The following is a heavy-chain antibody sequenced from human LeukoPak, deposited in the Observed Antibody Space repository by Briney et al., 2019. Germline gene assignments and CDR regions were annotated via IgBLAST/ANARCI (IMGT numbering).Heavy chain of an antibody. CDR1: GFTFSDYY. V-gene: IGHV3-11*06. CDR3: ARGVVLRDFDY. J-gene: IGHJ4*02. Sequence: GGSLRLSCAASGFTFSDYYMSWIRQAPGKGLEWVSSISSSSSYIYYADSVKGRFTVSRDNAKNSLYLQMNSLRAEDTAVYYCARGVVLRDFDYWGQGTLVTVSS. CDR2: ISSSSSYI. D-gene: IGHD5-24*01.